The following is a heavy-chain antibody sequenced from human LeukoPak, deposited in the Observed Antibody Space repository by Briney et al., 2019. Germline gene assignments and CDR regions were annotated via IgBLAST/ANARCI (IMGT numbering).Heavy chain of an antibody. Sequence: SETLSLPCTVSGGSISSYYWSWIRQPPGKGLEWIGYIYYSGSTNYNPSLKSQVTISVDTSKNQFSLKLSSVTAADTAVYYCARDSRIAVDTWGQGTLVTVSS. CDR1: GGSISSYY. J-gene: IGHJ5*02. CDR3: ARDSRIAVDT. V-gene: IGHV4-59*01. CDR2: IYYSGST. D-gene: IGHD6-19*01.